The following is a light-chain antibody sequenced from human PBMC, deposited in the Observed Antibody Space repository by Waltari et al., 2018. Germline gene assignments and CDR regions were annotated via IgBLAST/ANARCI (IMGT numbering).Light chain of an antibody. CDR1: GIHVGGYNY. V-gene: IGLV2-11*01. CDR2: DVT. CDR3: CSYAGRFTLVL. J-gene: IGLJ2*01. Sequence: QSALTQPRSVSGSLGQSVTISCTGTGIHVGGYNYGSWYQQRPGEAPQLIIYDVTQRPSGVPDRFSGSKSGSAASLTISGLQAEDEADYYCCSYAGRFTLVLFGRGTKLTVL.